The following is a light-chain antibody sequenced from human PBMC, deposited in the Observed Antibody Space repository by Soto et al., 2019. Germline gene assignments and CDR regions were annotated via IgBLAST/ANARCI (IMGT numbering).Light chain of an antibody. CDR1: SSDVGGYNY. CDR3: SSYAGSNNRVV. J-gene: IGLJ2*01. V-gene: IGLV2-8*01. CDR2: EVS. Sequence: QSVLTQPPSASGSPGQSVTISCTGTSSDVGGYNYVSWYQQHPGKAPKLMIYEVSKRPSGVPDRFSGSKSGNTVSLTVSGLQAEDEADYYCSSYAGSNNRVVFGGGTKLTVL.